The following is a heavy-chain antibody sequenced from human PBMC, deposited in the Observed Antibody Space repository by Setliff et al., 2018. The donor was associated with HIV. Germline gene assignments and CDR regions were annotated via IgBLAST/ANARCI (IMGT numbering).Heavy chain of an antibody. CDR2: ISYDGNKK. Sequence: GGSLRLSCAASGFTFSSYAMNWVRQAPGKGLEWVAVISYDGNKKYYADSVKGRFTISRDNSKNTLYLQMNSLRADDTAVCYCAKNLYSSRWSPLDYWGQGTLVTVSS. J-gene: IGHJ4*02. V-gene: IGHV3-30-3*02. CDR1: GFTFSSYA. D-gene: IGHD6-13*01. CDR3: AKNLYSSRWSPLDY.